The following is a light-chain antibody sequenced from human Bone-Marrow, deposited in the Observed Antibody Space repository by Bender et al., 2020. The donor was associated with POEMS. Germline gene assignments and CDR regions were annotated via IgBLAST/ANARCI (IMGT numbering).Light chain of an antibody. CDR2: DVN. J-gene: IGLJ2*01. V-gene: IGLV2-8*01. CDR1: SSDVGAYNY. Sequence: QSALTQPPSASGSPGQSVTISCTGTSSDVGAYNYVSWYQHHPGKAPRLVIYDVNKRPSGVTDRFSGSQSGNKASLTVSGLQAEDEADYYCSSFPSSSTPVVVFGGGTKLTVL. CDR3: SSFPSSSTPVVV.